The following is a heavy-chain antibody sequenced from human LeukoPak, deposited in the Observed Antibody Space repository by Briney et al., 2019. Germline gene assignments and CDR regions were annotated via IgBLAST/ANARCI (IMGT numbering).Heavy chain of an antibody. CDR3: ARLGGSYINAFDI. V-gene: IGHV4-38-2*01. CDR2: IYHSGST. D-gene: IGHD1-26*01. Sequence: PSETLSLTCAVSGYSISSGYYWGWIRQPPGKGLEWIGSIYHSGSTYYNPSLKSRVTISVDTSKNQFSLKLSSVTGADTAVYYCARLGGSYINAFDIWGQGTMVTVSS. CDR1: GYSISSGYY. J-gene: IGHJ3*02.